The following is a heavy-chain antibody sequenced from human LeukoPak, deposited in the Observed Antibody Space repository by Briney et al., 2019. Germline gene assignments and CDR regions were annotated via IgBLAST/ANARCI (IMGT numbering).Heavy chain of an antibody. Sequence: GGSLRLSCAASGFIFSNFWMSWVRQAPGKGLEWVSYISSSSSTIYYADSVKGRFTISRDNAKNSLYLQMNSLRAEDTAVYYCARRRPDRSVAAAADYWGQGTLVTVSS. CDR3: ARRRPDRSVAAAADY. J-gene: IGHJ4*02. CDR2: ISSSSSTI. V-gene: IGHV3-48*01. D-gene: IGHD6-13*01. CDR1: GFIFSNFW.